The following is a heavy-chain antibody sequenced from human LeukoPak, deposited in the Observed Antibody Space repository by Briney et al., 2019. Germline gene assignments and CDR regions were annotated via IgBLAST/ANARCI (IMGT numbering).Heavy chain of an antibody. CDR1: GFTVDSNY. D-gene: IGHD5-12*01. CDR2: ISGSGGST. V-gene: IGHV3-23*01. Sequence: GGSLRLTCAASGFTVDSNYLSGVRQAPGKGLEWVSAISGSGGSTYYADSVKGRFTISRDNFKNTLYLQMNSLRAEDTAVYYCAKDRSGYNPNSYDYWGQGTLVTVSS. J-gene: IGHJ4*02. CDR3: AKDRSGYNPNSYDY.